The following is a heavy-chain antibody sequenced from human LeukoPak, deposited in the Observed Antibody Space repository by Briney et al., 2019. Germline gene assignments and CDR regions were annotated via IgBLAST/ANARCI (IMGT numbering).Heavy chain of an antibody. CDR2: IYHGDSDP. CDR3: AKHKGLDSDTEY. V-gene: IGHV5-51*01. CDR1: GYSFTSHW. D-gene: IGHD5-18*01. Sequence: GESLKIYCKGSGYSFTSHWIGWVRQMPGKGLEWMGIIYHGDSDPTYSPSFQGQVTISAAKSINTAYLHWSSLNAADTAMYYCAKHKGLDSDTEYWGQSTLVTVST. J-gene: IGHJ4*02.